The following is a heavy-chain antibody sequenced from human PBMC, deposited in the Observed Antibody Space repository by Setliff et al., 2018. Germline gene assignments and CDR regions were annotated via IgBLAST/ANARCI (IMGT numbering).Heavy chain of an antibody. Sequence: SETLSLTCTVSGGSIGSGSYYWGWIRQPAGKGLEWIGHIYTSGNTDYSPSLKSRVTISVDTSKNQFSLKLSSVTAADTAVYYCARNRLLIAVDQGFDPWGQGTLVTVSS. J-gene: IGHJ5*02. CDR1: GGSIGSGSYY. CDR2: IYTSGNT. V-gene: IGHV4-61*09. CDR3: ARNRLLIAVDQGFDP. D-gene: IGHD6-19*01.